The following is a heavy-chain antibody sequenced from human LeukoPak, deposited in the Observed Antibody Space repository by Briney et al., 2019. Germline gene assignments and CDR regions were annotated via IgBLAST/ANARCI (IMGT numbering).Heavy chain of an antibody. V-gene: IGHV4-4*02. Sequence: PSETLSLTCAVSGGSINSTKWWTWVRQPPGKGLEWIGYIYYSGSTNYNPSLKSRVTISVDTSKNQFSLKLSSVTAADTAVYYCARVGYSSSWYPYYFDYWGQGTLVTVSS. CDR3: ARVGYSSSWYPYYFDY. J-gene: IGHJ4*02. CDR2: IYYSGST. CDR1: GGSINSTKW. D-gene: IGHD6-13*01.